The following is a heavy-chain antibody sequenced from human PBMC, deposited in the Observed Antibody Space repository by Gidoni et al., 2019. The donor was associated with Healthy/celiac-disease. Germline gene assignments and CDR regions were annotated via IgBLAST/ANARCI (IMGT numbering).Heavy chain of an antibody. V-gene: IGHV3-73*02. J-gene: IGHJ3*02. CDR2: IRGKGDSYAT. CDR1: GFTFSGSV. CDR3: RIVVPEDAFDM. D-gene: IGHD3-22*01. Sequence: EVQLLESGGGLVQPGGSLKISCAASGFTFSGSVLHWVRQTSGKGLEWVGRIRGKGDSYATAYTSSVKGRFTISRDDSKNTAYLQMNSLKTEDTAVYYCRIVVPEDAFDMWGQGTMVTVSS.